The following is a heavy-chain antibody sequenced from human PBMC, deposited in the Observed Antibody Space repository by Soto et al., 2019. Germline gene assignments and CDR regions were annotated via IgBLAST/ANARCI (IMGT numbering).Heavy chain of an antibody. D-gene: IGHD3-10*01. Sequence: SETLSLTCTVSGGSISSGDYYWSWIRHPPGKGLEWIGYIYYSGSTHYNPSLKSRVTISVDTSKNQFSLKLSSVTAADTAVYYCAREPLLYGSGSRKHNWFDPWGQGTLVTVSS. V-gene: IGHV4-30-4*01. CDR1: GGSISSGDYY. CDR3: AREPLLYGSGSRKHNWFDP. CDR2: IYYSGST. J-gene: IGHJ5*02.